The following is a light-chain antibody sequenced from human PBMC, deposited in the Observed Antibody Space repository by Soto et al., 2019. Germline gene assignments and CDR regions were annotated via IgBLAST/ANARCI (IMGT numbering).Light chain of an antibody. J-gene: IGLJ2*01. V-gene: IGLV2-14*01. CDR1: SSDVGGYNY. Sequence: QSALTHPASVSGSPGQSITISCTGTSSDVGGYNYVSWYQQHPGKAPKLMIYDVSNRPSGVSNRFSGSKSGNTASLTISGLQAEDEADYYCSSYTSSSIVVFGGGTKVTVL. CDR2: DVS. CDR3: SSYTSSSIVV.